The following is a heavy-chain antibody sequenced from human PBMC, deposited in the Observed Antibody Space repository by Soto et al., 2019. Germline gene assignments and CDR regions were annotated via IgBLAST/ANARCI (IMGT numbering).Heavy chain of an antibody. V-gene: IGHV1-18*01. D-gene: IGHD4-17*01. CDR2: ISAHNGNT. Sequence: QAHLVQSGPEVKKPGASVKVSCKGSGYIFTSYGIAWVRQAPGQGLEWMGWISAHNGNTEHAQKFQGRVTVTRDTWTSRADRELRSLRSDGTALYYCARGRYGDYWGQGALVTVSS. CDR3: ARGRYGDY. J-gene: IGHJ4*02. CDR1: GYIFTSYG.